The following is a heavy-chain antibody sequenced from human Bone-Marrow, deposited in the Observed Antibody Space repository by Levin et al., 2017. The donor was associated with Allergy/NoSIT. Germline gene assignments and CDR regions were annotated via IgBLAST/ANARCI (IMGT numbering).Heavy chain of an antibody. J-gene: IGHJ5*02. D-gene: IGHD6-13*01. CDR1: GGSISSYY. Sequence: SETLSLTCTVSGGSISSYYWSWIRQPPGKGLEWIGYIYYSGSTNYNPSLKSRVTISVDTSKNQFSLKLSSVTAADTAVYYCAREEYSSSWYSGWFDPWGQGTLVTVSS. CDR3: AREEYSSSWYSGWFDP. V-gene: IGHV4-59*01. CDR2: IYYSGST.